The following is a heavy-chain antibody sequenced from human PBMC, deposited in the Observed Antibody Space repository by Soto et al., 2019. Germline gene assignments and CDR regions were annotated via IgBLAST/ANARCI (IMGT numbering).Heavy chain of an antibody. CDR3: AKDLQSKGDYAYYCSGMDV. V-gene: IGHV3-30*18. Sequence: QVQLVESGGGEVQPGRSLTISCAASGFTFSTYGMHWVRQTPGKGLEWVAVISYDGTNKFYSDSVKGRFTISRDNFKKPLTVKINSMRADEPAVYSCAKDLQSKGDYAYYCSGMDVWALGTRAPFSS. D-gene: IGHD4-17*01. CDR2: ISYDGTNK. CDR1: GFTFSTYG. J-gene: IGHJ6*02.